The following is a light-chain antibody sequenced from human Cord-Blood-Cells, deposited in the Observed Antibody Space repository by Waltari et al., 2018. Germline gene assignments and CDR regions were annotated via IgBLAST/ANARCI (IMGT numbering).Light chain of an antibody. Sequence: DIVMTQSPDSLAVSLGERATINCKSSQSVLYSSNNKNYLAWYQQKPGQPPKLLNYWASTRESSVPDRFSGSGSGTDFTLTISSLQAEDVAVYYCQQYYSTPWTFGRGTKVEIK. V-gene: IGKV4-1*01. CDR2: WAS. CDR3: QQYYSTPWT. J-gene: IGKJ1*01. CDR1: QSVLYSSNNKNY.